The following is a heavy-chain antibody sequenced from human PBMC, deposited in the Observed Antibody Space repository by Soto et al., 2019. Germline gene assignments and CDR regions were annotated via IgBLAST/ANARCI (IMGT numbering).Heavy chain of an antibody. CDR2: IDLDGGTT. J-gene: IGHJ4*02. CDR3: GRDLRGANSY. Sequence: PGGSLRLSCAASGYTFSNYWMHWVRQTPGMGLVWVSRIDLDGGTTNYADSVKGRFTISRDNAKNTLYLQMDSLRAEDTAVYYCGRDLRGANSYRGQGTLVTVSS. CDR1: GYTFSNYW. V-gene: IGHV3-74*01. D-gene: IGHD1-1*01.